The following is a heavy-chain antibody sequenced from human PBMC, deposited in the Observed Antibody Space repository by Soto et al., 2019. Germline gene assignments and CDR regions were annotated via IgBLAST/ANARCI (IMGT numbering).Heavy chain of an antibody. D-gene: IGHD3-3*01. Sequence: GASVKVSCKASGYTFTSYGISWVRQAPGQGLEWMGWISAYNGNTNYAQKLQGRVTMTTDTSTSTAYMELRSLRSDDTAVYYCARDPYYDFWSGYYSYYYYYGMDVWGQGTTVTVSS. CDR1: GYTFTSYG. CDR2: ISAYNGNT. CDR3: ARDPYYDFWSGYYSYYYYYGMDV. J-gene: IGHJ6*02. V-gene: IGHV1-18*04.